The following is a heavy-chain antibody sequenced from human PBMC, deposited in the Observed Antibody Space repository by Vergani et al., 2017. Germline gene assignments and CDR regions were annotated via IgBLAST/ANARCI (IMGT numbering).Heavy chain of an antibody. CDR2: ISSSSSYI. CDR3: ARDPNSSGWYYFDY. J-gene: IGHJ4*02. Sequence: EVQLVESGGGLVKTGGSLRLSCTASGFTFSSYSMNWVRQAPGKGLEWVSSISSSSSYIYYADSVKGRFTISRDNAKNSLYLQMNSLRAEDTAVYYCARDPNSSGWYYFDYWGQGTLVTVSS. V-gene: IGHV3-21*01. CDR1: GFTFSSYS. D-gene: IGHD6-19*01.